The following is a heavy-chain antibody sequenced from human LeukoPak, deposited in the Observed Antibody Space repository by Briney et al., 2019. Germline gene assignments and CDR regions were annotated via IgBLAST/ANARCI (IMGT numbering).Heavy chain of an antibody. Sequence: GESLKISCKSSGYSFTTYWIAWVRQMPGKGLEWMGIIYPGDSDTRYSPSFQGQVTISADKSISTAYLQWTSLKASDSAMYYCARMFLLRPAYFDFWGQGTLVTVSA. CDR2: IYPGDSDT. J-gene: IGHJ4*02. CDR3: ARMFLLRPAYFDF. D-gene: IGHD3-22*01. CDR1: GYSFTTYW. V-gene: IGHV5-51*01.